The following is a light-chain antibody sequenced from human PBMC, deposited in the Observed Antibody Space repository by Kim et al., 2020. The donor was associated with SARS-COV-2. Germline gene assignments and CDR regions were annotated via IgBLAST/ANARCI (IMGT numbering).Light chain of an antibody. J-gene: IGLJ1*01. CDR3: NSRDSSGNPSYV. Sequence: SSELTQDPAVSVALGQTVRITCQGDSLRSYYASWYQQKPGQAPVLVIYGKNNRPSGIRDRFSGSSSGNTASLTITGAQAEDEADYYCNSRDSSGNPSYVFGTGTKVTVL. CDR2: GKN. CDR1: SLRSYY. V-gene: IGLV3-19*01.